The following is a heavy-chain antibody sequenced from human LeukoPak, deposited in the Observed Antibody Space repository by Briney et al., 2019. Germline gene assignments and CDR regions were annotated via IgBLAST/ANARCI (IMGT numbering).Heavy chain of an antibody. V-gene: IGHV3-53*01. CDR2: IYSGGST. J-gene: IGHJ6*02. D-gene: IGHD6-19*01. CDR3: ARDHGSGSPPYGMDV. CDR1: GFTVSSNY. Sequence: PGGSLRLSCAASGFTVSSNYMSWVRQAPGKGLEWVSVIYSGGSTYYADSVKGRFTISRQNSKNTLYLQMNSLRTEDTAVYYCARDHGSGSPPYGMDVWGQGTTVTVSS.